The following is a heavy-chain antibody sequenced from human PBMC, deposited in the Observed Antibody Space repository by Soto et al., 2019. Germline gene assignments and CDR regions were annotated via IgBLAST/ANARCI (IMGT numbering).Heavy chain of an antibody. Sequence: QVHLVQSGAEVKEPGASVRVSCEASGHTFTSHTIHWARQAPGQGLEWMGWIIVSHGSPRYAPQFQGRITLRRDTAATIAYMALTSLTFEDTAVYYCARETEDGVPGDYWGQGTPVVVSS. CDR3: ARETEDGVPGDY. CDR1: GHTFTSHT. CDR2: IIVSHGSP. V-gene: IGHV1-3*01. D-gene: IGHD2-8*01. J-gene: IGHJ4*02.